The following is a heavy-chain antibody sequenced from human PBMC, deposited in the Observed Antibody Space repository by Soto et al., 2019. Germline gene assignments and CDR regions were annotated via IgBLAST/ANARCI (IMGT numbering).Heavy chain of an antibody. V-gene: IGHV4-34*01. J-gene: IGHJ5*02. CDR1: GGSFSGYY. D-gene: IGHD6-19*01. Sequence: PSETLSLTCAVYGGSFSGYYWSWIRQPPGKGLEWIGEINHSGGTNYNPSLKSRVTISVDTSKNQFSLKLSSVTAADTAVYYCARRSSSSWDSSGWYYNWFDPWGQGTLVTVSS. CDR2: INHSGGT. CDR3: ARRSSSSWDSSGWYYNWFDP.